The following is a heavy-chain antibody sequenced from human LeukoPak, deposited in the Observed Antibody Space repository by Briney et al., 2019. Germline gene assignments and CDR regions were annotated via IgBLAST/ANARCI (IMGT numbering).Heavy chain of an antibody. CDR3: AGREITIWTM. CDR1: GGPISSSSHY. Sequence: AETLSLTCTVSGGPISSSSHYWGWIPQPPGKGREWIGSIYYGGSTYANPSLKSRVPISLYTSKNQSSLRLNSVTAADTAVYYCAGREITIWTMWGQGTLVTVSS. J-gene: IGHJ4*02. D-gene: IGHD3-3*01. V-gene: IGHV4-39*01. CDR2: IYYGGST.